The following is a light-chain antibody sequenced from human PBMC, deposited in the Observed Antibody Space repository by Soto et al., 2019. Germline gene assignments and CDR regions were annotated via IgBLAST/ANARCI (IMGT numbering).Light chain of an antibody. CDR2: CNI. CDR3: QSYDSTLSARYV. J-gene: IGLJ1*01. CDR1: SSNIGAGYD. Sequence: QSVLTQPPSVSGAPGQRVTISCTGSSSNIGAGYDVHWYQQRPGTAPQLLIFCNINSLSGVPDRFYGSKSGTSASLVLTGLQAEDEGDYYSQSYDSTLSARYVFGTGTKVTVL. V-gene: IGLV1-40*01.